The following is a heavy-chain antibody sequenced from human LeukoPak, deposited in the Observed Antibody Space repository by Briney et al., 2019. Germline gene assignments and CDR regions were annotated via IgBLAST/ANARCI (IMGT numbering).Heavy chain of an antibody. Sequence: GGSLRLSCTASGFTFSSVWMTWVRQAPGKGLEWVGRIKSRTDGETTDYAAPVKGRFSISRDDSENTLYLQMNSLKNEDTAVYFCTTVHGAGPINFDYWGQGSLVTVSS. CDR2: IKSRTDGETT. CDR1: GFTFSSVW. J-gene: IGHJ4*02. V-gene: IGHV3-15*01. CDR3: TTVHGAGPINFDY. D-gene: IGHD3-16*01.